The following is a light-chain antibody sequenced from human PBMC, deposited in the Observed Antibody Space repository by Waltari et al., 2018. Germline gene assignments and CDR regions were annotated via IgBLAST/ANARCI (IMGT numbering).Light chain of an antibody. Sequence: SYELTQPPSVSVSPGQTARLTCSGDDLPKRYVYWYQQRPGQPPLMVIYEDDKRPSGIPVGFSGSRSGSMATLTITGAQVEDEADYYCFSTDSTDTYRVFGGGSKLTVL. CDR3: FSTDSTDTYRV. J-gene: IGLJ3*02. CDR1: DLPKRY. V-gene: IGLV3-10*01. CDR2: EDD.